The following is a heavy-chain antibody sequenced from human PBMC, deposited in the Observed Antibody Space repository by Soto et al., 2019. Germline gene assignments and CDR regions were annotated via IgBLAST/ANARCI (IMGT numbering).Heavy chain of an antibody. Sequence: QVQLVQSGAEVKKPGSSVKVSCKASGGTFSSYAISWVRQAPGQGLEWMGGIIPIFGTANYAQKFQGRVTITAEESTSTAYMELSSLRSEDTAVYYCARASLRYCSSTSCYKVYYYGMDVWGQGTTVTVSS. CDR1: GGTFSSYA. CDR3: ARASLRYCSSTSCYKVYYYGMDV. CDR2: IIPIFGTA. J-gene: IGHJ6*02. D-gene: IGHD2-2*02. V-gene: IGHV1-69*01.